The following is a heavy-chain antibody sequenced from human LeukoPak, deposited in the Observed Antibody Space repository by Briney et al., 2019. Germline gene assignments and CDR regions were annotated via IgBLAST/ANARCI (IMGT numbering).Heavy chain of an antibody. CDR2: IYYSGST. D-gene: IGHD6-13*01. CDR3: ARPRSSWYAFDI. J-gene: IGHJ3*02. V-gene: IGHV4-59*01. Sequence: PSETLSLTCTVSGGSISTYFWSWIRQPPGKGLEWIGSIYYSGSTNYNPSLKSRVTISVDTSKNQFSLKLSSVTAADTAVYYCARPRSSWYAFDIWGQGTMVTVSS. CDR1: GGSISTYF.